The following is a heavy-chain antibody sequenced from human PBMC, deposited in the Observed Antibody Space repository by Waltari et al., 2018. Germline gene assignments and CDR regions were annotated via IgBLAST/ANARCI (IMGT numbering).Heavy chain of an antibody. V-gene: IGHV3-53*01. D-gene: IGHD5-12*01. CDR2: IYSGGST. Sequence: VQLVESGGGLIQPGGSLRLSCAASGFTVSSNYMSWVRQAPGKGLEWVSVIYSGGSTYYADSVKGRFTISRDNSKNTLYLQMNSLRAEDTAVYYCARDTYSGYGSLGYWGQGTLVTVSS. J-gene: IGHJ4*02. CDR3: ARDTYSGYGSLGY. CDR1: GFTVSSNY.